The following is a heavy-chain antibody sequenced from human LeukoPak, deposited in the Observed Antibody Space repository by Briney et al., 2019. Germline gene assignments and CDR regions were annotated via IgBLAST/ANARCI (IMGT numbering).Heavy chain of an antibody. CDR2: ISGSGGST. D-gene: IGHD3-3*01. Sequence: GGSLRLSCAASGLTFSSYAMSWVRQAPGKGLEWVSAISGSGGSTYYADSVKGRFTISRDNSKNTLYLQMNSLRAEDTAVYYCAKLWIFGVNNYWGQGTLVTVSS. CDR1: GLTFSSYA. CDR3: AKLWIFGVNNY. V-gene: IGHV3-23*01. J-gene: IGHJ4*02.